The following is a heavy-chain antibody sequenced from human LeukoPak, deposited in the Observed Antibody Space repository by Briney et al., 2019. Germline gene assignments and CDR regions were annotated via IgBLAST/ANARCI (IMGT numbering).Heavy chain of an antibody. CDR2: IYHSGST. CDR1: VHSISSGYY. CDR3: ARGTGFDY. V-gene: IGHV4-38-2*01. Sequence: SETLSLTCAVSVHSISSGYYWGWIRQPPGKGLEWIGSIYHSGSTYYNPSLKSRVTISVDTSKNQFSLKLSSVTAADTAVYYCARGTGFDYWGQGTLVTVSS. D-gene: IGHD3-10*01. J-gene: IGHJ4*02.